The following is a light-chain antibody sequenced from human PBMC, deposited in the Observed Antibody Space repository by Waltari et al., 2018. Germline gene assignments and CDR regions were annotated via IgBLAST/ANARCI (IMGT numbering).Light chain of an antibody. Sequence: QSALTQPASVSGSPGQSITISCTGTNSDVGSYNYVSWYQQHPGKAPKLMIYEVTNRPSGLSNRLSGSNSGNTASLTITELQAEDEADYYCSSYAGNDLVIFGGGTKLTVL. J-gene: IGLJ2*01. CDR2: EVT. V-gene: IGLV2-14*01. CDR1: NSDVGSYNY. CDR3: SSYAGNDLVI.